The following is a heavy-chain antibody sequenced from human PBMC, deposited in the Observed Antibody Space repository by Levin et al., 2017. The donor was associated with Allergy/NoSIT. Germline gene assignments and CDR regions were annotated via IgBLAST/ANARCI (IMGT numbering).Heavy chain of an antibody. D-gene: IGHD2-15*01. V-gene: IGHV4-34*01. CDR2: INHSGST. Sequence: SQTLSLTCAVYGGSFSGYYWSWIRQPPGKGLEWIGEINHSGSTNYNPSLKSRVTISVDTSKNQFSLKLSSVTAADTAVYYCARGPLGYCSGGSCLSTRYFDLWGRGTLVTVSS. J-gene: IGHJ2*01. CDR1: GGSFSGYY. CDR3: ARGPLGYCSGGSCLSTRYFDL.